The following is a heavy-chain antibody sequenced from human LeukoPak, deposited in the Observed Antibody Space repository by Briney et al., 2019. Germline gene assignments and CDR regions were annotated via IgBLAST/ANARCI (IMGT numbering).Heavy chain of an antibody. CDR2: INHSGST. J-gene: IGHJ4*02. V-gene: IGHV4-34*01. CDR3: ARSKDIVVVPASRSFDY. Sequence: SETLSLTCAVYGGSFSGYYWSWVRQPPGKGLEWVGEINHSGSTNYNPSLKSRVTISVDTSKNQFSLTLSSVTAADTAVYYCARSKDIVVVPASRSFDYWGQGTLVTVSS. CDR1: GGSFSGYY. D-gene: IGHD2-2*01.